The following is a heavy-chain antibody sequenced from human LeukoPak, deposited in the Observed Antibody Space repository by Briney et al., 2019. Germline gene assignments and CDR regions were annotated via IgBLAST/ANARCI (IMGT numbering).Heavy chain of an antibody. CDR2: ITPSGNA. CDR1: GGSISSYY. J-gene: IGHJ6*03. V-gene: IGHV4-4*09. Sequence: PDTLSVTCTASGGSISSYYWSWIRQSPVKGLEWIGYITPSGNAFYHPYLESRVTISLDMSENQFYLTLSSVTAADTAVYYCARRNLYCYYKDVWGKGTPVTVSS. CDR3: ARRNLYCYYKDV.